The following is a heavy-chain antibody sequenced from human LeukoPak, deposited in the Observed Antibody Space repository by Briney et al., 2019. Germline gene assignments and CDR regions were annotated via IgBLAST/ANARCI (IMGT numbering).Heavy chain of an antibody. CDR2: INPNSGGT. CDR1: GYTFTGYY. D-gene: IGHD3-22*01. V-gene: IGHV1-2*02. CDR3: ARVPQVSAYYYDSSGYSYDY. J-gene: IGHJ4*02. Sequence: ASVKVSCKASGYTFTGYYMHWVRQAPGQGLEWMGWINPNSGGTNYAQKFQGRVTMTRDTSISTAYMERSRLRSDDTAVYYCARVPQVSAYYYDSSGYSYDYWGQGTPVTASS.